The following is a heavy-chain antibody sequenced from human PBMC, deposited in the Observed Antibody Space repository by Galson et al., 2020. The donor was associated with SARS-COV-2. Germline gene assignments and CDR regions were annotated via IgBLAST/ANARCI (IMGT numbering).Heavy chain of an antibody. V-gene: IGHV1-2*02. CDR2: INPNSGGT. J-gene: IGHJ5*02. D-gene: IGHD6-13*01. CDR1: GYTFTGYY. CDR3: ARGSSWSRGDWFDP. Sequence: ASVKVSCKASGYTFTGYYMHWVRQAPGQGLEWMGWINPNSGGTNYAQKFQGRVTMTRDTSISTAYMELSRLRSDDTAVYYCARGSSWSRGDWFDPWGQGTLVTVSS.